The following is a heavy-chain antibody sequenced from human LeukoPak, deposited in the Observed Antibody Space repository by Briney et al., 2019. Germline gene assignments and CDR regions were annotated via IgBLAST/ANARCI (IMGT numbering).Heavy chain of an antibody. CDR2: IYYTGST. D-gene: IGHD6-13*01. V-gene: IGHV4-39*01. CDR3: ATGYLRLDY. Sequence: SETLSLTCSVSGGSIISRDHYWDWIRHPPGKGLQWIGSIYYTGSTYYNPSVESRVTISVDTSKNQFSLDLGSVTAADTAVYYCATGYLRLDYWGQGSLVTVSS. CDR1: GGSIISRDHY. J-gene: IGHJ4*02.